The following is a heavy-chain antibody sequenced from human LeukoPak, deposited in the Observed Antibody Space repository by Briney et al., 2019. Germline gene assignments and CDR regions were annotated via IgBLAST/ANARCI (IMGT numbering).Heavy chain of an antibody. Sequence: SGPTLVNPTQTLTLTCTFSGFSLTPSGVSVGWIRQPPGKALEWLALIYWDDDKRYSPSLKSRLTITKDTSKNQVVLTMTNMDPVDTATYYCAHREVRLDYFDYWGQGTLVTVSS. V-gene: IGHV2-5*02. J-gene: IGHJ4*02. CDR3: AHREVRLDYFDY. D-gene: IGHD3-9*01. CDR1: GFSLTPSGVS. CDR2: IYWDDDK.